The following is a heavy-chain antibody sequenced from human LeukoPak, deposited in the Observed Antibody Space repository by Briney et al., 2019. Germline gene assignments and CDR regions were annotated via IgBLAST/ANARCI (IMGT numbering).Heavy chain of an antibody. D-gene: IGHD2/OR15-2a*01. CDR2: VSGGGGST. CDR1: GFTFNNYA. CDR3: AKHSTTSSNWFDP. Sequence: PGGSLRLSCAASGFTFNNYAMTWVRQAPGKGLEWVSAVSGGGGSTYYAASVKARFTISRDNSKSTLYLQMNSLRAEDTAVYYCAKHSTTSSNWFDPWGQGTLVTVSS. J-gene: IGHJ5*02. V-gene: IGHV3-23*01.